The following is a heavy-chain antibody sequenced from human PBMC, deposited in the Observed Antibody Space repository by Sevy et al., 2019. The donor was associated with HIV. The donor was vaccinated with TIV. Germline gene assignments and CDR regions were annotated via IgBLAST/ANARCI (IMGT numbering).Heavy chain of an antibody. CDR1: GYSISSGYY. CDR2: IYHSGST. Sequence: SETLSLTCDVSGYSISSGYYGGWIRQPPGKGLERIGSIYHSGSTYYNPSLKRRVTISVDTSKNQFSLKLRSVTAADTAVYYSARTLRGDFDSSASAFDIWGQGTMVTVSS. CDR3: ARTLRGDFDSSASAFDI. J-gene: IGHJ3*02. V-gene: IGHV4-38-2*01. D-gene: IGHD3-22*01.